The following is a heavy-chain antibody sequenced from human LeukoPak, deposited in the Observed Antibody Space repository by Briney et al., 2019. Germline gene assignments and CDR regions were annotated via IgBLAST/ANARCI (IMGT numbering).Heavy chain of an antibody. D-gene: IGHD1-26*01. CDR1: GYSISSGYY. CDR2: IYHSGST. Sequence: SETLSLTCTVSGYSISSGYYWGWIRQPPRKGLEWIGSIYHSGSTYYNPSLKSRVTISVDTSKNQFSLKLSSVTAADTAVYYCARDIGRGRVYWGQGTLVTVSS. V-gene: IGHV4-38-2*02. J-gene: IGHJ4*02. CDR3: ARDIGRGRVY.